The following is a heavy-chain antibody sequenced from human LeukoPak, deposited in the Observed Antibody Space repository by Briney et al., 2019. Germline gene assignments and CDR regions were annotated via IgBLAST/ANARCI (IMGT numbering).Heavy chain of an antibody. Sequence: GGSLRLSCAASGFTFSSYSMNWVRQAPGKGLEWVSSISSSSSYIYYADSVKGRFTISRDNAKNSLYLQMNSLRAEDTAVYYCAGDEGWTFDIWGQGTKVTVSS. D-gene: IGHD5-24*01. V-gene: IGHV3-21*01. CDR2: ISSSSSYI. J-gene: IGHJ3*02. CDR1: GFTFSSYS. CDR3: AGDEGWTFDI.